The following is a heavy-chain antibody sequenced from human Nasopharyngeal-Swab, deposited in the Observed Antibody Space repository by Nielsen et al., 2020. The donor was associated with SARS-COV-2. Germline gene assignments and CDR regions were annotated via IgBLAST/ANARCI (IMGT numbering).Heavy chain of an antibody. Sequence: GGSLRLSCAASGYTFSSYWMHWVRQAPGKGLVWVSRINIDGSVTDYADSVKGRFTISRDNAGNTLYLQMNSLRGEDTAVYYCTRDIGGKYGYWGQGNLVTVSS. D-gene: IGHD4-23*01. J-gene: IGHJ4*02. V-gene: IGHV3-74*01. CDR2: INIDGSVT. CDR3: TRDIGGKYGY. CDR1: GYTFSSYW.